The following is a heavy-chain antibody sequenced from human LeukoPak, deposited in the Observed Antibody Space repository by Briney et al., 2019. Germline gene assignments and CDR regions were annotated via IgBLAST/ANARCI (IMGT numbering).Heavy chain of an antibody. CDR2: IYSGGST. CDR3: AIVVAPALQLDY. Sequence: GGSLRLSCAASGFTVSSNYMSWVRQAPGKGLEWVSVIYSGGSTYYADSVKGRFTISRDNSKNTLYLQMNSLRAEDTAVYYCAIVVAPALQLDYWGQGTLVTVSS. CDR1: GFTVSSNY. D-gene: IGHD2-2*01. V-gene: IGHV3-66*01. J-gene: IGHJ4*02.